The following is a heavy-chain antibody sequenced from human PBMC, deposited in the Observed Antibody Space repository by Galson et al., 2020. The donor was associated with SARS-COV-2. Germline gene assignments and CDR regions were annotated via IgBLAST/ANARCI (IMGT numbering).Heavy chain of an antibody. Sequence: ETPETLSLTCTVSGGSISSSSYYWGWIRQPPGKGLEWIGSIYYSGSTYYNQSLKSRVTKSVDTSKNQFSLKLSSVTAADTAVYYCAREIGDYDFWSGYYTQNAFDIWGQGTMVTVSS. J-gene: IGHJ3*02. CDR3: AREIGDYDFWSGYYTQNAFDI. CDR2: IYYSGST. V-gene: IGHV4-39*02. D-gene: IGHD3-3*01. CDR1: GGSISSSSYY.